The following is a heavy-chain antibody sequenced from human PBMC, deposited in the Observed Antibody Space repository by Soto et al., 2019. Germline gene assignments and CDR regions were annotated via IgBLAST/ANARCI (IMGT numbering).Heavy chain of an antibody. CDR3: AEAPTEA. J-gene: IGHJ5*02. V-gene: IGHV3-30*18. Sequence: QVQLVESGGGVVQPGRSLRLSCAASGFTFSSYGMHWVRQAPGKGLEWVAVISYDGSNKYYADSVKGRFTISRDNSKNTLFLQMNSLRGEDTAFYYWAEAPTEAWGQGTLVTVFS. CDR2: ISYDGSNK. CDR1: GFTFSSYG.